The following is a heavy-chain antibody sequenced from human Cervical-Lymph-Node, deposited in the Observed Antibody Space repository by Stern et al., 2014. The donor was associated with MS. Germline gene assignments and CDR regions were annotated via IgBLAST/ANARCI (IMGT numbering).Heavy chain of an antibody. CDR1: GGIFSNYA. J-gene: IGHJ4*02. CDR3: ARGWSYDILTGYSY. CDR2: IIPLFGTA. D-gene: IGHD3-9*01. V-gene: IGHV1-69*01. Sequence: QVQLVQSGAEVKKPGSSVKVSCKASGGIFSNYAISWLRQAPGQGLEWMGGIIPLFGTANYAQKFQGRVTITADEYTSTAYMELNSLRFEDTAVYYCARGWSYDILTGYSYWGQGTLVTVSS.